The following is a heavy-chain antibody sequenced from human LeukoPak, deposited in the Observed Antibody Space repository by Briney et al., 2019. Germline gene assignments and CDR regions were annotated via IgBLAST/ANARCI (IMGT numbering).Heavy chain of an antibody. CDR2: ISYDGSNK. J-gene: IGHJ3*01. CDR3: ARVRLDYSETRIDSFDV. D-gene: IGHD6-19*01. Sequence: GGSLRLSCAASGFTFSSYGMHWVRQAPGKGLEWVAVISYDGSNKYYADSVKGRFTISRDNSKNTLYLQMNTLKTEDTAVYYCARVRLDYSETRIDSFDVWGQGTMVTVSS. CDR1: GFTFSSYG. V-gene: IGHV3-30*03.